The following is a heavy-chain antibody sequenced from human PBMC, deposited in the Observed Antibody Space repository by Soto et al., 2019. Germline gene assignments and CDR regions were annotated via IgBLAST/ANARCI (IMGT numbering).Heavy chain of an antibody. CDR1: GGTFSSYA. Sequence: QVQLVQSGAEVKKPGSSVKVSCKASGGTFSSYAISWVRQAPGQGLEWMGGIIPNFGTANYAQKFQGRVPSTAADSMSTAYMGLSSLRSGDTAVYYCARGGGPYSCYGMDVWGQGPTVTVSS. J-gene: IGHJ6*02. V-gene: IGHV1-69*12. CDR2: IIPNFGTA. CDR3: ARGGGPYSCYGMDV.